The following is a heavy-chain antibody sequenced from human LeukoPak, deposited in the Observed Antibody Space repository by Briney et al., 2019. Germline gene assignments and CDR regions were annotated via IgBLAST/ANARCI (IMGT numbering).Heavy chain of an antibody. D-gene: IGHD4/OR15-4a*01. CDR2: IYYSGST. CDR3: ARGGGDYGEFDI. CDR1: GGSIGSYY. V-gene: IGHV4-59*01. Sequence: PSETLSLTCTVSGGSIGSYYWSWIRQPPGKGLEWIGYIYYSGSTNYNPSLKSRVTISVDTSKNQFSLKLSSVTAADTAVYYCARGGGDYGEFDIWGQGTMVTVSS. J-gene: IGHJ3*02.